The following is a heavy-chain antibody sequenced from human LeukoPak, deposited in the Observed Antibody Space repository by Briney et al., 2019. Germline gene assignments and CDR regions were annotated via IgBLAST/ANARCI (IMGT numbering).Heavy chain of an antibody. D-gene: IGHD4-11*01. Sequence: GGSLRLSCAASGFIFSHYGLHWVRQAPGKGLEWVAVIWSDGSNTFYAGPVKGRFTITRDNSQNTLFLQMNSLRADDTAMYYCARDAQRGFDYSNSLQYWGHGTLVTVSS. CDR1: GFIFSHYG. J-gene: IGHJ4*01. V-gene: IGHV3-33*01. CDR3: ARDAQRGFDYSNSLQY. CDR2: IWSDGSNT.